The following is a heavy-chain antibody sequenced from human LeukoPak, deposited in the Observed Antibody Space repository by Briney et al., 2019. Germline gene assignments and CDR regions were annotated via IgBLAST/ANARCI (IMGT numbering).Heavy chain of an antibody. V-gene: IGHV3-23*01. CDR2: ISGSGGST. CDR3: AKDLEYSYGYFDY. D-gene: IGHD5-18*01. CDR1: GFTFSSYA. Sequence: GGSLRLSCAASGFTFSSYAMSWVRQAPGKRLEWVSAISGSGGSTYYADSVKGRFTISRDNSKNTLYLQMNSLRAEDTAVYYCAKDLEYSYGYFDYWGQGTLVTVSS. J-gene: IGHJ4*02.